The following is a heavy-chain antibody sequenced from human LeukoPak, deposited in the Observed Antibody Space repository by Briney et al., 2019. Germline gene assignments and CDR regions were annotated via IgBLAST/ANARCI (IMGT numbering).Heavy chain of an antibody. CDR3: AKDRTYGDYG. CDR1: GFTFSRSW. J-gene: IGHJ4*02. D-gene: IGHD4-17*01. Sequence: GGSLRLSCVVSGFTFSRSWMTWVRQAPGKGLEWVASIQEDGSEKYYEDSVKGRFTISRDNSKNTLYLQMNSLRAEDTAVYYCAKDRTYGDYGWGQGTLVTVSS. CDR2: IQEDGSEK. V-gene: IGHV3-7*03.